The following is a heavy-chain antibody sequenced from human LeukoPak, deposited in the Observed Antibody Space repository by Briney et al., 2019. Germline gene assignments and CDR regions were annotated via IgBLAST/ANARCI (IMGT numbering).Heavy chain of an antibody. CDR1: GFTFSSYA. V-gene: IGHV3-23*01. CDR3: AKGDILPNWFDP. CDR2: ISGSGGST. Sequence: GGSLRLSCVASGFTFSSYAMSWVRQAPGKGLEWVSAISGSGGSTYYADSVKGRFTISRDNSKNTLYLQMNSLRAEDTAVYYCAKGDILPNWFDPWGQGTLVTVSS. J-gene: IGHJ5*02. D-gene: IGHD3-9*01.